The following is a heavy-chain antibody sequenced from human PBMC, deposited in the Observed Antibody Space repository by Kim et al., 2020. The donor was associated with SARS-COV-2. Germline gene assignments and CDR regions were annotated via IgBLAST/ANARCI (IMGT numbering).Heavy chain of an antibody. V-gene: IGHV5-10-1*01. Sequence: GESLKISRQGSGYTFTSHWISWLRQMPGKGLEWMGKIDPTDSFTKYGPSFQGHVTITSDKSINTAYLQWSSLTASDTAMYYCATFYGSGTYLPDAFDIWGQGTLVSVSS. J-gene: IGHJ3*02. CDR2: IDPTDSFT. D-gene: IGHD3-10*01. CDR1: GYTFTSHW. CDR3: ATFYGSGTYLPDAFDI.